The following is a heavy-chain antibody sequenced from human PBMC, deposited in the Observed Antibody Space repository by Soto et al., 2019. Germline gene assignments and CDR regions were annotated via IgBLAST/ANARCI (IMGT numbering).Heavy chain of an antibody. CDR3: ARDSYDYVCGSYRYTYFEY. CDR2: IYYSGST. V-gene: IGHV4-61*01. D-gene: IGHD3-16*02. Sequence: SETLSLTCTVSGGSVSSGSYYWSWIRQPPGKALEWIGYIYYSGSTNYNPSLKSRVTISVDTSKNQFSLKLSSVTAADPAVYYCARDSYDYVCGSYRYTYFEYLCQGTLVNVSS. J-gene: IGHJ4*02. CDR1: GGSVSSGSYY.